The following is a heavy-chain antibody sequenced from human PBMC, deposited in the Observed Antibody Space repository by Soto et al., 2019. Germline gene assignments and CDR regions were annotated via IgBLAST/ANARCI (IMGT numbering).Heavy chain of an antibody. CDR2: IWYDGSNK. CDR1: GFTFSSYG. CDR3: ARDPVVVVVAATSYGMDV. V-gene: IGHV3-33*01. Sequence: QVQLVESGGGVVQPGRSLRLSCAASGFTFSSYGMHWVRQAPGKGLEWVAVIWYDGSNKYYADSVKGRFTISRDNSKNTLYLQMNSLRAEDTAVYYCARDPVVVVVAATSYGMDVWGQGTTVTVSS. J-gene: IGHJ6*02. D-gene: IGHD2-15*01.